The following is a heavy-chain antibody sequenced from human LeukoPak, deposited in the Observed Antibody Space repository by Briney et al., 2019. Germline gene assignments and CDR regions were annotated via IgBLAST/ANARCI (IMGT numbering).Heavy chain of an antibody. CDR1: GYTFTGYY. CDR3: ARAGGPPYYHYYYMDV. D-gene: IGHD1-26*01. V-gene: IGHV1-2*02. J-gene: IGHJ6*03. CDR2: INPNSGGT. Sequence: ASVKVSCKASGYTFTGYYMHWVRQAPGQGLEWMGWINPNSGGTNYAQKFQGRVTMTRDTSISTAYMELSRLRSDDTAVYYCARAGGPPYYHYYYMDVWGKGTTVTVSS.